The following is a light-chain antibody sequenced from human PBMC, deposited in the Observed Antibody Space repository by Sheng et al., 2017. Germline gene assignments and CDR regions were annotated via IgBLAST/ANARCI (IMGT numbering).Light chain of an antibody. CDR3: QQYGSSLPLT. CDR1: QTVSRRF. V-gene: IGKV3-20*01. CDR2: AAS. Sequence: EIVLTQSPVTLSVSPGERATLFCRASQTVSRRFIAWYQQKPGQAPRLLIYAASTRATGIPDRISGSGSGTDFTLTISRLEPEDFAVYYCQQYGSSLPLTFGGGTKVEIK. J-gene: IGKJ4*01.